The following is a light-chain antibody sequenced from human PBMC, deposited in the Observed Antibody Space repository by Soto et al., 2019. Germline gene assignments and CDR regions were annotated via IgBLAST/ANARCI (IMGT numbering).Light chain of an antibody. J-gene: IGKJ1*01. CDR1: QSVVTT. V-gene: IGKV3-15*01. CDR2: GAY. CDR3: QHYNDLPLT. Sequence: KVMTQSPAPLSVSPGERVTLSCRASQSVVTTLAWYQQKPGQAPRLLISGAYTRATGIPDRFIGSGSGTEFTLTITSLQSEDFAVYDWQHYNDLPLTFGQGTKVEIK.